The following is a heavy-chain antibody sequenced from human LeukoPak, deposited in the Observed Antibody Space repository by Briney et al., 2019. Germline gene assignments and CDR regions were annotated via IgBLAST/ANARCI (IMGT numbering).Heavy chain of an antibody. CDR3: AGLTYYYDSSGYHLDY. Sequence: TSETLSLTCTVSGYSIINVYYWGWIRQPPGKGLEWIGSIYHSGGTYYNPSLKSRVTISVYTSKNQFSLKLSSVTAADTAVYYCAGLTYYYDSSGYHLDYWGQGTLVTVSS. CDR1: GYSIINVYY. J-gene: IGHJ4*02. V-gene: IGHV4-38-2*02. D-gene: IGHD3-22*01. CDR2: IYHSGGT.